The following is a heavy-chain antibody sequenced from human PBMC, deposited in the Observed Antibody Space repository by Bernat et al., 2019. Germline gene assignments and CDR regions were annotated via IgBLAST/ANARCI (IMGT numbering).Heavy chain of an antibody. J-gene: IGHJ4*02. V-gene: IGHV3-66*01. D-gene: IGHD3-10*01. Sequence: EVQLVESGGGLVQPGGSLRLSCAASGFTVSSNYMSWVRQAPGKGLEWVSGIYSGGSTYYADSVKGRFTISRDNSKNTLYLQMNSLRAEDTAVYYCARGRGDYGSGKLDYWGQGTLVTVSS. CDR2: IYSGGST. CDR1: GFTVSSNY. CDR3: ARGRGDYGSGKLDY.